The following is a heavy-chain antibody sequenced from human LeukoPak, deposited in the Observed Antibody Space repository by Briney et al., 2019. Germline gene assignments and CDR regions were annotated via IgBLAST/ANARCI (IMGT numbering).Heavy chain of an antibody. CDR3: ARGGYDILTGYYDWLDP. D-gene: IGHD3-9*01. CDR1: GGSFSGYY. CDR2: INHSGST. J-gene: IGHJ5*02. Sequence: SETLSLTCAVYGGSFSGYYWSWIRQPPGKGLEWIGEINHSGSTNYNPSLKSRVTISLYTSKNQFSLKLSSVTAADTAVYYCARGGYDILTGYYDWLDPWGQGTLVTVSS. V-gene: IGHV4-34*01.